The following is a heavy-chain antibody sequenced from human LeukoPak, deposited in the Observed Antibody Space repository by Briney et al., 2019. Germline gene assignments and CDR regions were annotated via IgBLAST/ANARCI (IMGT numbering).Heavy chain of an antibody. CDR1: GYSISSGYY. CDR3: ARIYCGGDCRGYYYHYYMDV. D-gene: IGHD2-21*02. Sequence: SETLSLTCTVSGYSISSGYYWGWIRQPAGKGLEWIGRIYTSGSTKYNPSLKSRVTISVDTSKNQFSLKLSSVTAADTAVYYCARIYCGGDCRGYYYHYYMDVWGKGTTVTISS. V-gene: IGHV4-61*02. J-gene: IGHJ6*03. CDR2: IYTSGST.